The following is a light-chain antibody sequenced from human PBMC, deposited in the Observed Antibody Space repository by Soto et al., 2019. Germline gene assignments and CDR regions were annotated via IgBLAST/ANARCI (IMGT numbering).Light chain of an antibody. CDR1: QSIRSY. V-gene: IGKV4-1*01. CDR2: WAS. J-gene: IGKJ1*01. CDR3: QQYYTTPPT. Sequence: DIQLTQSPSSLSVSVGDKVTITCRASQSIRSYLNWYQQKPGQPPKLLIYWASTRESGVPDRFSGSGSGTDFTLTISSLQAEDVAVYYCQQYYTTPPTFGQGTKVDIK.